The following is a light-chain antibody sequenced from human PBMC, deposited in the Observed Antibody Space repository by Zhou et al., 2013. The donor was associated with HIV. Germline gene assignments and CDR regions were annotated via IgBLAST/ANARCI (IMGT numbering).Light chain of an antibody. Sequence: EIVMTQSPATLSVSPGERATLSCRASQSVSSNLAWYQQKPGQAPRLLISGASTRATGFPARFSGSGSGTEFTLTISSMQSEDFAVYYCQQRSNWLTFGGGTKVEIK. J-gene: IGKJ4*01. CDR1: QSVSSN. CDR2: GAS. CDR3: QQRSNWLT. V-gene: IGKV3-15*01.